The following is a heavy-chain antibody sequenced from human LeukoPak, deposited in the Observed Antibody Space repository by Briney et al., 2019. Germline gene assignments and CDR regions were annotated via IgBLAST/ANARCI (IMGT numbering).Heavy chain of an antibody. CDR2: IIPIFGTA. CDR1: GYTFTDYY. Sequence: GASVKVSCKASGYTFTDYYMHWVRQAPGQGLEWMGGIIPIFGTANYAQKFQGRVTITADESTSTAYMELSSLRSEDTAVYYCARLAYGSGSYYFGEHHYYYYMDVWGKGTTVTISS. CDR3: ARLAYGSGSYYFGEHHYYYYMDV. V-gene: IGHV1-69*13. J-gene: IGHJ6*03. D-gene: IGHD3-10*01.